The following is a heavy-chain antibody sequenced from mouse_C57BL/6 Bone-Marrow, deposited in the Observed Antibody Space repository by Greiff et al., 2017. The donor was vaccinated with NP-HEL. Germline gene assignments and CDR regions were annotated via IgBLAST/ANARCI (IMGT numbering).Heavy chain of an antibody. CDR2: IYPGDGDT. Sequence: QVQLQQSGPELVKPGASVKISCKASGYAFSSSWMNWVKQRPGKGLEWIGRIYPGDGDTNYNGKFKGKATLTADKSSSTAYMQLSSLTSEDSAVYFCARSLPLYYFDYWGQGTTLTVSS. J-gene: IGHJ2*01. CDR3: ARSLPLYYFDY. CDR1: GYAFSSSW. V-gene: IGHV1-82*01.